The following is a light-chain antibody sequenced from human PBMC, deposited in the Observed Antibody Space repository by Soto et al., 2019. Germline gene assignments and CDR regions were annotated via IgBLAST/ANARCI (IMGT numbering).Light chain of an antibody. V-gene: IGKV1-6*01. J-gene: IGKJ1*01. CDR1: QGITKD. CDR2: AAS. CDR3: LQDYTYPRT. Sequence: AIPMTQSPSSLSASVGDRVTITCLASQGITKDLGWYQQKPGRAPKLLIYAASTLESGVPSRFSGSGSGTDFTLTISSLQPEDFATYYCLQDYTYPRTFGQGTKVDIK.